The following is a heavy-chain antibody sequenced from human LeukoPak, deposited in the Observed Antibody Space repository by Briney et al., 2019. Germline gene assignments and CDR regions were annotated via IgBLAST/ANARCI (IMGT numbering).Heavy chain of an antibody. J-gene: IGHJ4*02. CDR2: INSSGYTI. CDR3: AKGRAGMVRGVCDY. D-gene: IGHD3-10*01. CDR1: GFTFSDYY. V-gene: IGHV3-11*04. Sequence: PGGSLRLSCAASGFTFSDYYMAWIRQAPGKGLEWVSYINSSGYTIYYADSVKGRFTISRDNAKNSLYLQMSSLRVDDTAVYYCAKGRAGMVRGVCDYWGQGTLVTVSS.